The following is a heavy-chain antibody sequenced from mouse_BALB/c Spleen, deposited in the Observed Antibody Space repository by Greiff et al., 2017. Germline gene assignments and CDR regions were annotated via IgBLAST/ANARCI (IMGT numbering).Heavy chain of an antibody. CDR1: GYAFTNYL. CDR2: INPGSGGT. D-gene: IGHD1-1*01. V-gene: IGHV1-54*01. Sequence: QVQLQQSGAELVRPGTSVKVSCKASGYAFTNYLIEWVKQRPGQGLEWIGVINPGSGGTNYNEKFKGKATLTADKSSSTAYMQLSSLTSDDSAVYFCARGNYGSSSYYAMDYWGQGTSVTVSS. J-gene: IGHJ4*01. CDR3: ARGNYGSSSYYAMDY.